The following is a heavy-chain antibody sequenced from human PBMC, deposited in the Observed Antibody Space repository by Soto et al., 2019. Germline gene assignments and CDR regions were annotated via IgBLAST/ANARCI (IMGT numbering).Heavy chain of an antibody. CDR2: IYYSGST. Sequence: PSETLSLTCTVSGGSISSYYWSWIRQPPGKGLEWIGYIYYSGSTNYNPSLKSRVTISVDTSKNQFSLKLSSVTAADTAVYYCARAVGDEANSPYFDHWGQGTPVTVSS. CDR1: GGSISSYY. V-gene: IGHV4-59*01. J-gene: IGHJ4*02. CDR3: ARAVGDEANSPYFDH. D-gene: IGHD2-21*02.